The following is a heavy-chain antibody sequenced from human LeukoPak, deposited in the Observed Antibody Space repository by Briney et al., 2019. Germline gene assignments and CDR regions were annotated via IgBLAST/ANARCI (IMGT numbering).Heavy chain of an antibody. J-gene: IGHJ4*02. Sequence: PGGSLRLSCAASGFTFSSYWMHWVRQAPGKGLGWVSRINSDGSSTSYADSVKGRFTISRDNVKNTVYLQMNSLRAEDTAVYYCARLSGYCSSTSCPDDYWGQGTLVTVSS. V-gene: IGHV3-74*01. D-gene: IGHD2-2*01. CDR1: GFTFSSYW. CDR3: ARLSGYCSSTSCPDDY. CDR2: INSDGSST.